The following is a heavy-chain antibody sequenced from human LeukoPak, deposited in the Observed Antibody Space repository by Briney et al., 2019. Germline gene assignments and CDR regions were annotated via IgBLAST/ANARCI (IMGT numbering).Heavy chain of an antibody. CDR3: AKSKWPHFDY. J-gene: IGHJ4*02. V-gene: IGHV3-23*01. CDR2: ISSNGNTM. D-gene: IGHD5-12*01. CDR1: GFTFSSYT. Sequence: GGSLRLSCAASGFTFSSYTMSWVRQAPGKGLEWVSGISSNGNTMYYADSVKGRFTLSRDNSKNTLHLQMNSLRSEDTAVYYCAKSKWPHFDYWGQGTLVTVSS.